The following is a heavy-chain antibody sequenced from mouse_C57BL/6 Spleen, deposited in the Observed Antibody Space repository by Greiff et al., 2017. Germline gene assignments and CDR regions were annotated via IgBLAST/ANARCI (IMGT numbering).Heavy chain of an antibody. J-gene: IGHJ4*01. CDR2: ISSGSSTI. Sequence: EVKLMESGGGLVKPGGSLKLSCAASGFTFSDYGMHWVRQAPEKGLEWVAYISSGSSTIYYADTVKGRFTISRDNAKNTLFLQMTSLRSEDTAMYYCARVGYYGNYGAMDYWGQGTSVTVSS. CDR3: ARVGYYGNYGAMDY. D-gene: IGHD2-1*01. CDR1: GFTFSDYG. V-gene: IGHV5-17*01.